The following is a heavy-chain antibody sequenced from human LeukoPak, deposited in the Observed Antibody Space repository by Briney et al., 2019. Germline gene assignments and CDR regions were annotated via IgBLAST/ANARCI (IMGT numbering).Heavy chain of an antibody. Sequence: ASVKVSCKASGYTFTGYYMHWVRQAPGQGLEWMGWINPNSGGTNCAQKFQGRVTMTRDTSISTAYMELSRLRSDDTAVYYCAREGDGDYFDYWGQGTRVTVSS. D-gene: IGHD4-17*01. V-gene: IGHV1-2*02. J-gene: IGHJ4*02. CDR1: GYTFTGYY. CDR3: AREGDGDYFDY. CDR2: INPNSGGT.